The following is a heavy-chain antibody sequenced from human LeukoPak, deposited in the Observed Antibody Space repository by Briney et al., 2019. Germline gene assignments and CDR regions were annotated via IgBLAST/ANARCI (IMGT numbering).Heavy chain of an antibody. D-gene: IGHD5-18*01. CDR2: MHLSGST. CDR1: GGSISTHY. CDR3: ARGGDTFDK. J-gene: IGHJ3*02. Sequence: SETLSLTCTVSGGSISTHYWTWIRQPAGNGLEWIGRMHLSGSTSYNPSLKSRVSMSLETSKNQFSLRLNSVTAADTAIYYCARGGDTFDKWGQGTMVTVSS. V-gene: IGHV4-4*07.